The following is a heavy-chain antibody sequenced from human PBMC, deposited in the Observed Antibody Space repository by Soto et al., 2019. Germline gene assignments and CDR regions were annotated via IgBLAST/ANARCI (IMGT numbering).Heavy chain of an antibody. J-gene: IGHJ4*02. CDR3: ARVAVAAKDY. Sequence: LIRQPPGKGLEWIGEINHSGSTNYNPSLKSRVTISVDTSKNQFSLKLSSVTAADTAVYYCARVAVAAKDYWGQGTLVTVSS. D-gene: IGHD2-15*01. CDR2: INHSGST. V-gene: IGHV4-34*01.